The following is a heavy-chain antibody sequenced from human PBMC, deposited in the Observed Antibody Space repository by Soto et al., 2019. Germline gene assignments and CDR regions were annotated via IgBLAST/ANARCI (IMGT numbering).Heavy chain of an antibody. J-gene: IGHJ4*02. CDR3: AKDGGSVCSGGTCYFQAPDY. Sequence: EVQLLESEGGLVQPGGSLRLSCAASGFTFSSYAMSWVRQAPGKGLEWVSGIDGSGRNTYYADSVKGRFTISRDNSKNTLSVQMDSLRVEDTALYYCAKDGGSVCSGGTCYFQAPDYWGQGTLVTVSS. V-gene: IGHV3-23*01. CDR1: GFTFSSYA. D-gene: IGHD2-15*01. CDR2: IDGSGRNT.